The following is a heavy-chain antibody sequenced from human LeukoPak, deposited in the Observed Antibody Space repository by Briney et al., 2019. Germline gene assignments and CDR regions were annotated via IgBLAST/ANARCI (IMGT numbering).Heavy chain of an antibody. Sequence: EASVKVSCKASGYTFTSYDINWVRQATGQGLEWVGWMNPNSGNTGYAQKFQGRVTITRNTSISTAYMELSGLRSEDTAVYYCARGIPLVQGSFDYWGQGTLVTVSS. D-gene: IGHD6-6*01. CDR3: ARGIPLVQGSFDY. CDR1: GYTFTSYD. V-gene: IGHV1-8*03. CDR2: MNPNSGNT. J-gene: IGHJ4*02.